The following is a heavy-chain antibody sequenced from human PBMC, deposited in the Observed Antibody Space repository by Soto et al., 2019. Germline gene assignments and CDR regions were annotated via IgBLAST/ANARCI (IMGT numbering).Heavy chain of an antibody. CDR3: ARDNDRPQLGGNYYYILDV. J-gene: IGHJ6*02. CDR2: IMPVFRTP. CDR1: GGTFRTAA. Sequence: QVQLEQSGAEVKKPGSSVKVSCKASGGTFRTAAVSWVRQAPGQGLEWMGGIMPVFRTPDYAQKFHGRVTMTADESTGTAYMELSGLRSADTAVYYCARDNDRPQLGGNYYYILDVWGQGTTITVSS. V-gene: IGHV1-69*12. D-gene: IGHD2-8*01.